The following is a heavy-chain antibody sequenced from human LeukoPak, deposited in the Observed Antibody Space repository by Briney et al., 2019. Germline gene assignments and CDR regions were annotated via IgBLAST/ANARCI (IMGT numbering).Heavy chain of an antibody. V-gene: IGHV3-7*01. CDR1: GFTFSSYW. CDR3: AREDDSSGYSIDY. CDR2: IKQDGSEK. Sequence: GGSLRLSCAASGFTFSSYWMSWVRQAPGKGLEWVANIKQDGSEKYYVDSVKGRFTISRDNAKNSLYLQMNSLRAEDTAVYCCAREDDSSGYSIDYWGQGTLVTVSS. D-gene: IGHD3-22*01. J-gene: IGHJ4*02.